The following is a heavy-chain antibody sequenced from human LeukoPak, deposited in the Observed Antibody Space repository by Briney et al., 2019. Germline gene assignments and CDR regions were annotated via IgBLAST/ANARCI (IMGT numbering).Heavy chain of an antibody. V-gene: IGHV1-18*01. CDR2: ISAYNGNT. J-gene: IGHJ5*02. CDR3: ARVYDYGDYASWFDP. CDR1: GYTCTSYG. Sequence: ASVKVSCKASGYTCTSYGISWVRQAPGQGLEWMGWISAYNGNTNYAQKLQGRVTMTTDTSTSTAYMELRSLRSDDTAVYYCARVYDYGDYASWFDPWGQGTLVTVSS. D-gene: IGHD4-17*01.